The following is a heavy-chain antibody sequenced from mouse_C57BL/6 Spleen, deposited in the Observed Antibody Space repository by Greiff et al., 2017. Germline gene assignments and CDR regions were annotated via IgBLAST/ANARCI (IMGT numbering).Heavy chain of an antibody. CDR3: ARNEDYGEAWFAY. D-gene: IGHD2-4*01. CDR2: IWSGGST. V-gene: IGHV2-2*01. Sequence: VQLQQSGPGLVQPSQSLSITCTVSGFSLTSYGVHWVRQSPGKGLEWLGVIWSGGSTDYNAAFISRLSISKDNSKSQVFFKMNSLQADDTAIYYCARNEDYGEAWFAYWGQGTLVTVSA. J-gene: IGHJ3*01. CDR1: GFSLTSYG.